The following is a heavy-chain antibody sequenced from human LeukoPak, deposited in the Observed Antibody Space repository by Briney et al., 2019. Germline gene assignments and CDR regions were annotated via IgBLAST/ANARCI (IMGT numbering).Heavy chain of an antibody. Sequence: PGGSLRLSCVASGFTFKSYSMNWVRQAPGKGLEWVSFITSTSSDLFYSDSVKGRFTVSRDNARNSLYLQMNSLTAEDTAVYYCARAAGHYFDYWGQGSLVTVSP. J-gene: IGHJ4*02. CDR2: ITSTSSDL. CDR3: ARAAGHYFDY. D-gene: IGHD3-10*01. V-gene: IGHV3-21*05. CDR1: GFTFKSYS.